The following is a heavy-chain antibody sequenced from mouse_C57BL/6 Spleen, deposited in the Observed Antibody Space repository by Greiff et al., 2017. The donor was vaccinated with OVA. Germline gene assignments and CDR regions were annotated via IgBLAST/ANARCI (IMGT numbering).Heavy chain of an antibody. J-gene: IGHJ2*01. Sequence: QVQLQQPGAELVKPGASVKMSCKASGYTFTSYWITWVKQRPGQGPEWIGDIYPGSGSTNYNEKFKSKATLTVDTSSSTAYMQLSSLTSEDSAVYYCARNYGSLHYFDYWGQGTTLTVSS. V-gene: IGHV1-55*01. D-gene: IGHD1-1*01. CDR3: ARNYGSLHYFDY. CDR2: IYPGSGST. CDR1: GYTFTSYW.